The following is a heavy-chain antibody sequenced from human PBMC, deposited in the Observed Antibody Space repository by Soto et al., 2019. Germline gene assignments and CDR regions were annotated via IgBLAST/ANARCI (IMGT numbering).Heavy chain of an antibody. CDR3: AREYTGMYNYAFHEFDY. Sequence: SQTLSLTCAISGDSVSRNSAAWNWIRPSPSRGLDGLGRTYYRSKWYNDYAVSVKSRITINTDTSKNQFPLQMNTVTPEDTAVYYCAREYTGMYNYAFHEFDYWGQGTQVTVSS. J-gene: IGHJ4*02. CDR1: GDSVSRNSAA. D-gene: IGHD1-1*01. CDR2: TYYRSKWYN. V-gene: IGHV6-1*01.